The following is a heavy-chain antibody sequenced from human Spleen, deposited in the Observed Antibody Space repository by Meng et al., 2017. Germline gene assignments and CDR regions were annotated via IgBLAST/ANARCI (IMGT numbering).Heavy chain of an antibody. D-gene: IGHD2-15*01. Sequence: QITLKESGPTLVKPTQTLTLTCTFPGFSLSTSGVGVGWIRQPPGKALEWLALIYWDDDKRHSPSLKSRLTITKDTSKNQGVLTMTNMDPVDTGTYYCAHFGVGGSNSFYFDYWGQGSLVTVSS. CDR3: AHFGVGGSNSFYFDY. J-gene: IGHJ4*02. CDR2: IYWDDDK. V-gene: IGHV2-5*02. CDR1: GFSLSTSGVG.